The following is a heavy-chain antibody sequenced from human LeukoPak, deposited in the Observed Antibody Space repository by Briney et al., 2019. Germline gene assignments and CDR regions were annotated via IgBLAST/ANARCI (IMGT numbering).Heavy chain of an antibody. D-gene: IGHD2-2*01. Sequence: SETLSLTCTVSSDSIFTSNWWSWVRQPPGEGLEWIGQIFHSGSTSYSPSLKSRVTISMDKSKNQISLRLTSVTAADTAVYYCARSPTKRVPEDYWGQGTLVTVSS. CDR1: SDSIFTSNW. V-gene: IGHV4-4*02. CDR2: IFHSGST. J-gene: IGHJ4*02. CDR3: ARSPTKRVPEDY.